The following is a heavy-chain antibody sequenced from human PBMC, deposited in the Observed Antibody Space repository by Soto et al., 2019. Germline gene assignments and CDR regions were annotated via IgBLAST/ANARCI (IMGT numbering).Heavy chain of an antibody. Sequence: QVQLQESGPGLVKPSQTLSLTCTVSGGSISSGGYYWSWIRQHPGKGLEWIGYIYYSGSTYYNPSLNSRVTISVDTSKNQFSLKLSSVTAADTAVYYCARGEDYGDYLYFQHWGQGTLVPGSS. CDR3: ARGEDYGDYLYFQH. CDR2: IYYSGST. J-gene: IGHJ1*01. CDR1: GGSISSGGYY. D-gene: IGHD4-17*01. V-gene: IGHV4-31*03.